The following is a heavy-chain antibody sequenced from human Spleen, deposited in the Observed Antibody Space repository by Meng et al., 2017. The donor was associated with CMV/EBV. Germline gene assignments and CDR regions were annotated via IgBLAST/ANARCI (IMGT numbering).Heavy chain of an antibody. J-gene: IGHJ6*02. D-gene: IGHD2-2*01. Sequence: GGSLRLSCAASGFNFDKFGMHWVRQAPGKGLEWVAVISYDGSNKYYADSVKGRFTISRDNSKNTLYLQMNSLRAEDTAVYYCARDRVPYYYYYGMDVWGQGTTVTVSS. V-gene: IGHV3-30*19. CDR1: GFNFDKFG. CDR3: ARDRVPYYYYYGMDV. CDR2: ISYDGSNK.